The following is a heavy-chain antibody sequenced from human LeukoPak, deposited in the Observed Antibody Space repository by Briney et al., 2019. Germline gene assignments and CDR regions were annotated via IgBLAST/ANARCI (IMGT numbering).Heavy chain of an antibody. D-gene: IGHD6-13*01. CDR3: ARGGAVGTVDS. CDR2: ISSSGSTI. Sequence: GGSLRLSCAASGFTFSSYEMNWVRQAPGKGLEWVSYISSSGSTIYYADSVKGRFTISRDNAKNSLHLQVNSLRAEDTAVYYCARGGAVGTVDSWGQGTLVTVSS. CDR1: GFTFSSYE. V-gene: IGHV3-48*03. J-gene: IGHJ4*02.